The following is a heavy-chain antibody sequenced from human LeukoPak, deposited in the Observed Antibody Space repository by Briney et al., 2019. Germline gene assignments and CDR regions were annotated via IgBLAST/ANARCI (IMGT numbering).Heavy chain of an antibody. D-gene: IGHD3-9*01. CDR3: ARGVLRYFDWLSPLINFDY. Sequence: GGSLRLSCAASGFTFSSYSMNWVRQAPGKGLEWVSSISSSSSYIYYADSVKGRFTISRDNAKNSLYLQMNSLRAEDTAVYYCARGVLRYFDWLSPLINFDYWGQGTLVTVSS. J-gene: IGHJ4*02. CDR1: GFTFSSYS. V-gene: IGHV3-21*01. CDR2: ISSSSSYI.